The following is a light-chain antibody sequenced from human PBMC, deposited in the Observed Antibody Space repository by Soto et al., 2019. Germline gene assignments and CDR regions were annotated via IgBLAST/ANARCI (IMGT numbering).Light chain of an antibody. CDR2: TNH. Sequence: QSVLTQPPSVSGTPGQTVSISCSGSASNLGGNPVNWYQHLPGAAPKLLIYTNHQRPSGVPDRFSGSKSGTSASLAISGLRSEDEADFYCAAWDDSQNAVVFGGGTKLTVL. CDR3: AAWDDSQNAVV. V-gene: IGLV1-44*01. J-gene: IGLJ2*01. CDR1: ASNLGGNP.